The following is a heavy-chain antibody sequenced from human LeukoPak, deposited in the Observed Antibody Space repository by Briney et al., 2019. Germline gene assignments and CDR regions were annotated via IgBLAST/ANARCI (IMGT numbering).Heavy chain of an antibody. CDR3: ARADSIVAVPAAIDWFDP. CDR1: GDSVSSNSAA. Sequence: SQTLSLTCAISGDSVSSNSAAWNWIRQSPSRGLEWLGRTYYRSKWYNDYAVSVKSRITINPDTSKNQFSLQLNSVTPEDTAVYYCARADSIVAVPAAIDWFDPWGQGTLVTVSS. V-gene: IGHV6-1*01. CDR2: TYYRSKWYN. D-gene: IGHD2-2*01. J-gene: IGHJ5*02.